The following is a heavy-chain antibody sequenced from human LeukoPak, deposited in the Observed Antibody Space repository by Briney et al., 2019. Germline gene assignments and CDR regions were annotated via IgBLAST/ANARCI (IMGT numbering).Heavy chain of an antibody. D-gene: IGHD6-19*01. CDR1: GFTFSSYW. Sequence: GGSLRLSCAASGFTFSSYWMTWVRQAPGKGLEGVSGISGSGTYTYYADSVKGRFTISRDSSRNTVYLQMNSLRAEDTAVYFCARRGGAVAGTGFHFDYWGQGTQVTVSS. CDR3: ARRGGAVAGTGFHFDY. J-gene: IGHJ4*02. V-gene: IGHV3-23*01. CDR2: ISGSGTYT.